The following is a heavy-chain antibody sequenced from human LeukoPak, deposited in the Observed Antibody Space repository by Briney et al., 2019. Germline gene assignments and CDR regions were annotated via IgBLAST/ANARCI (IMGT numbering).Heavy chain of an antibody. V-gene: IGHV1-24*01. CDR3: ATVTSFYIDY. J-gene: IGHJ4*02. CDR2: FDPEDGET. Sequence: VASVKVSCKVSGYTLTELSMHWVRQAPGKGLEWMGGFDPEDGETIYAQKFQGRVTMTEDTSTDTAYMELRSLRSEDTAVYYCATVTSFYIDYWGQGTLVTVSS. D-gene: IGHD2-2*01. CDR1: GYTLTELS.